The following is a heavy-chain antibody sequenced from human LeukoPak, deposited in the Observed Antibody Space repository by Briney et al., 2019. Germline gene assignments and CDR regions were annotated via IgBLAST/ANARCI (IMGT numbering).Heavy chain of an antibody. V-gene: IGHV3-21*01. CDR2: ISSSSSYI. CDR3: ARDLIMITFGGVIAFDY. J-gene: IGHJ4*02. D-gene: IGHD3-16*02. Sequence: GGSLRLSCAASGFTFSSYSMNWVRQAPGKGLEWVSSISSSSSYIYYADSVKGRFTISRDNAKNSLYLQMNSLRAEDTAVYYCARDLIMITFGGVIAFDYWGQGTLVTVSS. CDR1: GFTFSSYS.